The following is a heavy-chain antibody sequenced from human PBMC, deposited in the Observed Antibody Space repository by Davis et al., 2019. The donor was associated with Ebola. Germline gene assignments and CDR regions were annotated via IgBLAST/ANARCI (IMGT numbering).Heavy chain of an antibody. V-gene: IGHV4-59*12. Sequence: MPSETLSLTCTVSGGSINNYFWSWIRQPPGKGLEWIGNIHYLGNTNYNPSLKSRVTMSVDTSKNQFSLKLSSVTAADTAVYYCARDSRWLVPGTYYYYGMDVWGQGTTVTVSS. J-gene: IGHJ6*02. CDR2: IHYLGNT. D-gene: IGHD6-19*01. CDR1: GGSINNYF. CDR3: ARDSRWLVPGTYYYYGMDV.